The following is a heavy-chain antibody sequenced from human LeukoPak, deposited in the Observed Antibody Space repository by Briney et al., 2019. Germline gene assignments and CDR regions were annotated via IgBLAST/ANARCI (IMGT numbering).Heavy chain of an antibody. Sequence: GASVKVSCKASGGTFSSYAISWVRQAPGQRLEWMGWISAYNGNTNYAQKLQGRVTMTTDTSTSTAYMELRSLRSDDTAVYYCAREPDYYDSSGYQGGFFDYWGQGTLVTVSS. CDR1: GGTFSSYA. D-gene: IGHD3-22*01. V-gene: IGHV1-18*01. CDR3: AREPDYYDSSGYQGGFFDY. J-gene: IGHJ4*02. CDR2: ISAYNGNT.